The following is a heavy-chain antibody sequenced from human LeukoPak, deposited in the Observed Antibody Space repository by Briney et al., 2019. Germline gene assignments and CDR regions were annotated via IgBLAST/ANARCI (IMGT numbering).Heavy chain of an antibody. CDR1: GFTFSTYD. D-gene: IGHD6-19*01. J-gene: IGHJ3*02. Sequence: GGSLRLSCAASGFTFSTYDMIWVRQAPGKGLEWVSSISTTDSHIYYADSVKGRSTISRDNARSSMYLQMNSLTAQDTAVYYCARGEQWLTSDSIDIWGQGTMVTVSS. V-gene: IGHV3-21*06. CDR3: ARGEQWLTSDSIDI. CDR2: ISTTDSHI.